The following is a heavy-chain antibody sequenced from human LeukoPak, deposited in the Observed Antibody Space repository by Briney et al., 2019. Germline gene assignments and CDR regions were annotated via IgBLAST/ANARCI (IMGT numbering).Heavy chain of an antibody. D-gene: IGHD2-2*01. Sequence: SVKVSCKASGGTFSSYAISWVRQAPGQGLEWMGRIIPILGIANYAQKFQGRVTIAADKSTSTAYMELSSLRSEDTAVYYCARASYCSSTSCYSYYYYGMDVWGQGTTVTVSS. CDR3: ARASYCSSTSCYSYYYYGMDV. CDR2: IIPILGIA. J-gene: IGHJ6*02. V-gene: IGHV1-69*04. CDR1: GGTFSSYA.